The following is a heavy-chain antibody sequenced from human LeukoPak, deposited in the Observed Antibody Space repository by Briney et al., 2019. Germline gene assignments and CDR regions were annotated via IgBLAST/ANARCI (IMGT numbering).Heavy chain of an antibody. V-gene: IGHV3-20*04. CDR1: GFTFSSYS. CDR3: ARHSSYSYGPYYMDV. J-gene: IGHJ6*03. CDR2: ISWNGGST. D-gene: IGHD5-18*01. Sequence: GGSLRLSCAASGFTFSSYSMNWVRQAPGKGLEWVSGISWNGGSTGYADSVKGRFTISRDNAKNSLYLQMNSLRAEDTALYYCARHSSYSYGPYYMDVWGKGTTVTVSS.